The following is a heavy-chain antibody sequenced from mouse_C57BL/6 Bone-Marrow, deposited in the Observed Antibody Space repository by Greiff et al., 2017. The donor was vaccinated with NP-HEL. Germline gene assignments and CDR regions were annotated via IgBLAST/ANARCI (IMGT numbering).Heavy chain of an antibody. CDR2: IYPRSGNT. CDR3: ARSHYYGSSYDYAMDY. D-gene: IGHD1-1*01. V-gene: IGHV1-81*01. J-gene: IGHJ4*01. CDR1: GYTFTSYG. Sequence: VQLQQSGAELARPGASVKLSCKASGYTFTSYGISWVKQRPGQGLEWIGEIYPRSGNTYYNEKFKGKATLTADKSSSTAYMELRSLTSEDSAVYFCARSHYYGSSYDYAMDYWGQGTSVTVSS.